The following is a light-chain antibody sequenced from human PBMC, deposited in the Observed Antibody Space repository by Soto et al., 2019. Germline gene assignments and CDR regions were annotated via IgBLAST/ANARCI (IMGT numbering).Light chain of an antibody. CDR2: DVS. Sequence: QSALTQPASVSGSPGQSITISCTGTSSDIGPYTYVSWYQQHPGKAPRLMIYDVSNRPSGISNRFSGSKSGNTASLTISGLQAEDEADYYCSSYTSTSTLDVFGAGTQLTVL. V-gene: IGLV2-14*01. J-gene: IGLJ7*01. CDR1: SSDIGPYTY. CDR3: SSYTSTSTLDV.